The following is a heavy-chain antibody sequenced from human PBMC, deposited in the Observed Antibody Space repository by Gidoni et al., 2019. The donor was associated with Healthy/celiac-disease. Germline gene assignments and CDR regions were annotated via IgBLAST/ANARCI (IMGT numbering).Heavy chain of an antibody. Sequence: QVQLVQSGAEVKKPGASVKVSCKASGYTFTGYYMHWVRQAPGQGLEWMGWINPNSGGTNYAQKFQGWVTMTRDTSISTAYMELSRLRSDDTAVYYCARGGDRSYGDYEDYYYYMDVWGKGTTVTVSS. D-gene: IGHD4-17*01. CDR1: GYTFTGYY. CDR3: ARGGDRSYGDYEDYYYYMDV. V-gene: IGHV1-2*04. CDR2: INPNSGGT. J-gene: IGHJ6*03.